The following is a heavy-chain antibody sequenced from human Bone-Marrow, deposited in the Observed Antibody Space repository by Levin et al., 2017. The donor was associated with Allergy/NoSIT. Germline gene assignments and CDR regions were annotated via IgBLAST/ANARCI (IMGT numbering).Heavy chain of an antibody. CDR3: ARSTGVLRNFDGFLT. CDR1: GFTFTSYY. Sequence: ASVKVSCKASGFTFTSYYMHWIRQAPGQGLEWMGIMNPSGGSTNYAQKFEDRVTMTRDTSTSTVYMELRTLRSEDTAVYYCARSTGVLRNFDGFLTWGQGTLVTVSS. CDR2: MNPSGGST. J-gene: IGHJ5*02. D-gene: IGHD3-9*01. V-gene: IGHV1-46*03.